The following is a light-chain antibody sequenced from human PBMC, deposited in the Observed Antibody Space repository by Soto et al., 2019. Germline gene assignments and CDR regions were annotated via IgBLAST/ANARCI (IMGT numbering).Light chain of an antibody. J-gene: IGLJ3*02. CDR1: SSNIGAGFD. CDR2: ENT. Sequence: QSVLTQPPSVSGAPGQRVTISCTGSSSNIGAGFDVHWYQQLPGTAPKLLIFENTDRPSGVPDRFSGSKSGNTASLTISGLQTEDEADYYCCSYAGSSTWVFGGGTKVTVL. CDR3: CSYAGSSTWV. V-gene: IGLV1-40*01.